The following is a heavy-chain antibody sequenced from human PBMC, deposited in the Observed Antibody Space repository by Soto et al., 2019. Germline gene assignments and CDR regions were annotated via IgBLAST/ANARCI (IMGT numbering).Heavy chain of an antibody. CDR2: LSAFDNT. D-gene: IGHD6-13*01. V-gene: IGHV3-23*01. CDR3: AKDPRAYSTNMGYNFYY. Sequence: EVQLLESGGGLVQPGGSLRLSCAASGFTFSRHAMSWVRQAPGKGLEWVSTLSAFDNTYYADSVKGRFIISRDISKNTLSLQINSLRVDDTAVYYCAKDPRAYSTNMGYNFYYWGQGSLVTVSS. J-gene: IGHJ4*02. CDR1: GFTFSRHA.